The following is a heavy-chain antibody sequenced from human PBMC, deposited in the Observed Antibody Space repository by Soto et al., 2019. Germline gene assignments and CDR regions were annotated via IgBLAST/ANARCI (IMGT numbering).Heavy chain of an antibody. CDR2: ISAYDGDT. D-gene: IGHD6-25*01. CDR3: ARERKAASQYYYGMVV. J-gene: IGHJ6*02. CDR1: GYSFTSYG. Sequence: ASVKVSCKASGYSFTSYGNSWVRQAPGQGLEWMGWISAYDGDTKYAQKLQGRVTMSTDTSTSTAYMELRSLRSDDTAVYFCARERKAASQYYYGMVVWGQGTTVTVSS. V-gene: IGHV1-18*01.